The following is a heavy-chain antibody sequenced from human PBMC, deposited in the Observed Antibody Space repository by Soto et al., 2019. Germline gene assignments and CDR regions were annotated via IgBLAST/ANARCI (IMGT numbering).Heavy chain of an antibody. CDR3: ASYYTTSGYFDY. D-gene: IGHD3-3*01. CDR1: GFSLSTSGMC. V-gene: IGHV2-70*01. J-gene: IGHJ4*02. Sequence: ESGPTLVNPTQTLTLTFTFSGFSLSTSGMCVSWIRQPPGKALEWLALIDWDDDKYYSTSLKTRLTISKDTSKNQVVLTMTNMDPVDTATYYCASYYTTSGYFDYWGQGTLVTVSS. CDR2: IDWDDDK.